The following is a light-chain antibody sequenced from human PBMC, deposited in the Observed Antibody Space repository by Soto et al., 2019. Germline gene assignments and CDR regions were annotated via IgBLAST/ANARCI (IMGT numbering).Light chain of an antibody. Sequence: EIVLTQSPATLSLSPGERATLSCRASQSVRSYLAWYQQKPGQAPRLLIYDASNRATGIPARFSGSGSGTDFTLTISSLEPEDFAVYYCHQRSAWPLTFGGGTKVDIK. CDR2: DAS. J-gene: IGKJ4*01. V-gene: IGKV3-11*01. CDR3: HQRSAWPLT. CDR1: QSVRSY.